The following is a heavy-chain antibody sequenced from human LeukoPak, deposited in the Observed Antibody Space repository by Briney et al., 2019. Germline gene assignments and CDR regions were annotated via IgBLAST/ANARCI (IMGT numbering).Heavy chain of an antibody. V-gene: IGHV1-2*02. CDR1: GYTFTGYY. D-gene: IGHD1-26*01. CDR2: INPNSGGT. J-gene: IGHJ5*02. CDR3: ARDYSGEWEQLTGWWFDP. Sequence: ASVKVSCKASGYTFTGYYMHWVRQAPGQGLEWMGWINPNSGGTNYAQKFQGRVTVTRDMSTRTVYMELSDLRPEDTAVYYCARDYSGEWEQLTGWWFDPWGQGTLVIASS.